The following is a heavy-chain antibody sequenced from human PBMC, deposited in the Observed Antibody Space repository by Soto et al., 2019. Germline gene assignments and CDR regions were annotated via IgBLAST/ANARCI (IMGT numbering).Heavy chain of an antibody. V-gene: IGHV3-7*01. J-gene: IGHJ4*02. D-gene: IGHD3-3*01. CDR3: ARFDFWSGSL. CDR2: IKQDVSEK. Sequence: WRSLRLSCASSGFTVSSYWMSWVRQAPGKGLEWVANIKQDVSEKYYVDSVKGRFTISRDNAKNSLYLQMNSLRAEDTAVYYCARFDFWSGSLWGQGTLVTVS. CDR1: GFTVSSYW.